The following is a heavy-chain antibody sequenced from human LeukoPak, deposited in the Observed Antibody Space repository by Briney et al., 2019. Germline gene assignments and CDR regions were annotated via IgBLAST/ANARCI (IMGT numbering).Heavy chain of an antibody. V-gene: IGHV4-34*01. CDR2: INHSGST. CDR3: ARGRGGYCSSTSCYESRNYQRNWFDP. Sequence: TSETLSLTCAVYGGSFSGYYWSWIRQPPGKGLEWIGEINHSGSTNYNPSLKSRVTISVDTSKNQFSLKLSSVTAADTAVYYCARGRGGYCSSTSCYESRNYQRNWFDPWGQGTLVTVSS. J-gene: IGHJ5*02. D-gene: IGHD2-2*01. CDR1: GGSFSGYY.